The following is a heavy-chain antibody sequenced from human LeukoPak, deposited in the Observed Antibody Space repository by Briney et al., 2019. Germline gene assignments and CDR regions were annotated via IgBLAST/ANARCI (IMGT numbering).Heavy chain of an antibody. V-gene: IGHV3-7*03. J-gene: IGHJ3*02. CDR2: IKQDGSEK. CDR1: GFTCSSYW. CDR3: ARDGATSHDAFDI. Sequence: PGGSLRLSCAASGFTCSSYWMSWVRQAPGKRLEWVANIKQDGSEKYYVDSVKGRFTISRDNAKNSVYLQMNSLKTEDTAVYYCARDGATSHDAFDIWGQGTMVTVSS. D-gene: IGHD5-12*01.